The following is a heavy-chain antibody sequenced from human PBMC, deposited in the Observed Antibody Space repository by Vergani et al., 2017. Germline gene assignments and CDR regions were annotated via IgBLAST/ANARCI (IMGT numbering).Heavy chain of an antibody. D-gene: IGHD3-16*01. CDR2: IYYTGSA. J-gene: IGHJ6*02. CDR3: ARHDSGHYDASYYGLDF. V-gene: IGHV4-39*01. CDR1: GGSISSSSHF. Sequence: QLQLHKSGPGLVKPSETLSLTCTLSGGSISSSSHFWGWIRQTPGKGLEWIGSIYYTGSAYYNPSLKSRVSISVDASKNQFSLKLSSVTAADSAVYYCARHDSGHYDASYYGLDFWGQGTTVTVSS.